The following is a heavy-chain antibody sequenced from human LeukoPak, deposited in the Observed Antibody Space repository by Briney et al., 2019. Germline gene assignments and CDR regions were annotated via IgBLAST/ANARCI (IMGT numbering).Heavy chain of an antibody. J-gene: IGHJ4*02. CDR2: MSYYGSNR. CDR3: TRNSCSSTSCYDY. Sequence: GGGLSLSCAASGFTFSRSGMHGVRPAPGKGLEWVAFMSYYGSNRHYADPLKGRFTISRDNSKNTLYLQMNSLRAEDMAVYYCTRNSCSSTSCYDYWGQGTLVTVSS. D-gene: IGHD2-2*01. CDR1: GFTFSRSG. V-gene: IGHV3-30*02.